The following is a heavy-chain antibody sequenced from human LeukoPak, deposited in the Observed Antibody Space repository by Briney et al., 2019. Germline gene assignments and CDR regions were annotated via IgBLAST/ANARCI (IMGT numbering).Heavy chain of an antibody. V-gene: IGHV3-23*01. D-gene: IGHD6-13*01. CDR1: GFTFSSYA. CDR3: AKVGRDVAAAGPYYFDY. CDR2: ISESGVIT. J-gene: IGHJ4*02. Sequence: GGSLRLSCAASGFTFSSYALSWVRQAPGKGLEWISIISESGVITYYADSVKGRFNISRDNSKNTLYLQMNSLRAEDTAVHYCAKVGRDVAAAGPYYFDYWGQGTLVTVSS.